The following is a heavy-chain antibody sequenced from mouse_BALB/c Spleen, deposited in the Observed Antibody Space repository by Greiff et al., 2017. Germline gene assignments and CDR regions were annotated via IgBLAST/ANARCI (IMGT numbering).Heavy chain of an antibody. V-gene: IGHV1S135*01. D-gene: IGHD1-1*01. CDR3: ARGGNYYGSSYAY. CDR1: GYTFTEYT. J-gene: IGHJ3*01. CDR2: INPNNGGT. Sequence: VQLQQSGPELVQPGASVKISCKTSGYTFTEYTMHWVKQSHGKSLEWIGGINPNNGGTSYNQKFKGKATLTVDKSSSTAYMHLNSLTSEDSAVYYCARGGNYYGSSYAYWGQGTLVTVSA.